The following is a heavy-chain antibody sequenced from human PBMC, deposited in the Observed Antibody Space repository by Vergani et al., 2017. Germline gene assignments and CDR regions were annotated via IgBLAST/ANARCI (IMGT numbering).Heavy chain of an antibody. CDR1: GFTFSSYW. CDR3: ARDPVLRYFDWWAQGYYMDV. V-gene: IGHV3-7*01. Sequence: VQLVESGGGLVQPGGSLRLSCAASGFTFSSYWMSWVRQAPGKGLEWVANIKQDGSEKYYVDSVKGRFTISRDNAKNSLYLQMNSLRAEDTAVYYCARDPVLRYFDWWAQGYYMDVWGKGTTVTVSS. J-gene: IGHJ6*03. D-gene: IGHD3-9*01. CDR2: IKQDGSEK.